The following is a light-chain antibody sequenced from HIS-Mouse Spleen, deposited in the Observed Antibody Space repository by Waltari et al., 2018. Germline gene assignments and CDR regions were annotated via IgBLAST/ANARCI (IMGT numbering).Light chain of an antibody. CDR2: EVS. CDR1: SSDVGGYNS. V-gene: IGLV2-14*01. J-gene: IGLJ2*01. Sequence: QSALTPPASVSGPPGHSITLSCTGTSSDVGGYNSVSWYQQHPGKAPQLMIYEVSNRPSGVSNRFSGSKSGNTASLTISGLQAEDEADYYCSSYTSSSTLEVFGGGTKLTVL. CDR3: SSYTSSSTLEV.